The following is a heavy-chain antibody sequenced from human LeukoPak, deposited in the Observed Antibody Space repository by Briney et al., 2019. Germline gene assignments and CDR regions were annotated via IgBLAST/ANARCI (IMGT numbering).Heavy chain of an antibody. J-gene: IGHJ4*02. CDR3: ARDIGVTMVRGVDY. V-gene: IGHV1-18*01. Sequence: GASVKVSCNASGYTFTNYGISWVRQAPGQGLEWMGWISAHKDNTNYAQKLQGRVTMTTDTSTSTAYMELRSLRSDDTAVYYCARDIGVTMVRGVDYWGQGTLVTVSS. CDR1: GYTFTNYG. CDR2: ISAHKDNT. D-gene: IGHD3-10*01.